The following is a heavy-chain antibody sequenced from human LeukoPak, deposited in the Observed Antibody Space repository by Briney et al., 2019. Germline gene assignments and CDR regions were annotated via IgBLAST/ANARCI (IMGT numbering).Heavy chain of an antibody. CDR2: INAGNGNT. V-gene: IGHV1-3*01. CDR3: ARDPSIRRLYYFDY. J-gene: IGHJ4*02. CDR1: GYTFTSYA. Sequence: ASVKVSCTASGYTFTSYAMHWVRQAPGQRLEWMGWINAGNGNTKYSQKFQGRVTITRDTSASTAYMELSSLRSEDTAVYYCARDPSIRRLYYFDYWGQGTLVTVSS. D-gene: IGHD4/OR15-4a*01.